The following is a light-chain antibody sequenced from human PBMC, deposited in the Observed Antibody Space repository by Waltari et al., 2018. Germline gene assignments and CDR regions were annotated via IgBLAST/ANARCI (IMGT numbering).Light chain of an antibody. CDR3: CSYAGSYTWV. J-gene: IGLJ3*02. CDR1: SSDVGGYNY. CDR2: DVS. V-gene: IGLV2-11*01. Sequence: QSALTQPRSVSASPGQSVTISCPGTSSDVGGYNYLSWYQQHPGKAPKLMSYDVSKRPSGVPDRVSGSKSGNTASLTISGLQAEDEADYYCCSYAGSYTWVFGGGTKLTVL.